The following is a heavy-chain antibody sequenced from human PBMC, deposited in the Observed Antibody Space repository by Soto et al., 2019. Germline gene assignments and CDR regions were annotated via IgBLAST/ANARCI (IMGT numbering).Heavy chain of an antibody. CDR2: IDYSGCT. Sequence: QVQLQESGPGLVKPSQTLSLTCTVSGGSISSGGYYWSWIRQHPGKGLEWIGYIDYSGCTYYNPYHKSRVTISVDTSKNQFSLKLSSVTAADTAVYYCARGELRFWFDPWCQGTLVTVSS. J-gene: IGHJ5*02. V-gene: IGHV4-31*03. CDR3: ARGELRFWFDP. CDR1: GGSISSGGYY. D-gene: IGHD1-26*01.